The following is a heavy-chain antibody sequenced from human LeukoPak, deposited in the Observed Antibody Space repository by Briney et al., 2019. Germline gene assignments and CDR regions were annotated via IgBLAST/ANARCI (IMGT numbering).Heavy chain of an antibody. V-gene: IGHV1-69*06. D-gene: IGHD4-17*01. Sequence: ASVKVSCKASGYTFTSYAMNLVRQAPGQGLEWMGGIIPIFGTANYAQKFQGRVTITADKSTSTAYMELSSLRSEDTAVYYCARGPDYGDYEFDYWGQGTLVTVSS. CDR1: GYTFTSYA. J-gene: IGHJ4*02. CDR3: ARGPDYGDYEFDY. CDR2: IIPIFGTA.